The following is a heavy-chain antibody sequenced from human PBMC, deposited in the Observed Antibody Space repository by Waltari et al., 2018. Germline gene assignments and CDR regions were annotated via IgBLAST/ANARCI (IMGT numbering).Heavy chain of an antibody. CDR3: ARDHGSSGAGAFDI. CDR2: IYYSGST. J-gene: IGHJ3*02. Sequence: QLQLQESGPGLVKPSETLSLPCTVSGGSISSYYWSWIRQPPGKGREWIGYIYYSGSTNYNPSLKSRVTISVDTSKNQFSLKLSSVTAADTAVYYCARDHGSSGAGAFDIWGQGTMVTVSS. V-gene: IGHV4-59*01. CDR1: GGSISSYY. D-gene: IGHD1-26*01.